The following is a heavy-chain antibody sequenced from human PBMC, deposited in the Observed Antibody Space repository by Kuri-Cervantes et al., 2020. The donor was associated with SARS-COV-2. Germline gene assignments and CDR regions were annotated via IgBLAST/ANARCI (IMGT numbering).Heavy chain of an antibody. CDR1: GASIRSSSYF. Sequence: ESLKISCTVSGASIRSSSYFWAWIRQPPGKGLEWIGSIYPSGHSYYNPSLKSPVTISLDTPKNQFSLKLSSVTAADTAVYYCATNLHLIWFGELTDAFDIWGQGTMVTVSS. J-gene: IGHJ3*02. CDR3: ATNLHLIWFGELTDAFDI. D-gene: IGHD3-10*01. CDR2: IYPSGHS. V-gene: IGHV4-39*01.